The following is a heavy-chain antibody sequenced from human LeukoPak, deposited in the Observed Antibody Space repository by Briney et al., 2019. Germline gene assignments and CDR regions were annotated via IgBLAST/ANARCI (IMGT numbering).Heavy chain of an antibody. V-gene: IGHV4-34*01. CDR2: INHSGST. J-gene: IGHJ4*02. Sequence: PSETLSLTCAVYGGSFSGYYWSWIRQPPGKGLEWLGEINHSGSTNYNPSLKSRVTMSVDTSKNQVSLKVNSVTAADTAVYYCASVELATAYFYYWGQGTLVTVSS. CDR3: ASVELATAYFYY. CDR1: GGSFSGYY. D-gene: IGHD5-18*01.